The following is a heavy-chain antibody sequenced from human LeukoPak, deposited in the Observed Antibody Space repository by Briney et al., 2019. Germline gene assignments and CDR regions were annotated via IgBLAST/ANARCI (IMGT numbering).Heavy chain of an antibody. CDR1: GFSLSTSGMC. J-gene: IGHJ4*02. CDR2: IDWDDDK. D-gene: IGHD4-17*01. V-gene: IGHV2-70*01. CDR3: ARMWQDTVTTGRPLDY. Sequence: SGPTLVNPPQTLTLTCTFSGFSLSTSGMCVSWIRQPPGKALEWLALIDWDDDKYYSTSLKTRLTISKDTSKNQVVLTMTNMDPVDTATYYCARMWQDTVTTGRPLDYWGQGTLVTVSS.